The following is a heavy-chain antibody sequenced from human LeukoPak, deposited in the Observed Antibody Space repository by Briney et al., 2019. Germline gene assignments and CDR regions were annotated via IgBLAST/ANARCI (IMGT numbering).Heavy chain of an antibody. D-gene: IGHD2-15*01. CDR1: GFTFSSYA. J-gene: IGHJ3*02. CDR2: ISGSGGST. V-gene: IGHV3-23*01. CDR3: ANSARCSGGSCYFAFDI. Sequence: GRSLRLSCAASGFTFSSYAMSWVRQAPGKGLEWVSAISGSGGSTYYADSVKGRFTISRDNSKNTLYLQMNSLRAEDTAVYYCANSARCSGGSCYFAFDIWGQGTMVTVSS.